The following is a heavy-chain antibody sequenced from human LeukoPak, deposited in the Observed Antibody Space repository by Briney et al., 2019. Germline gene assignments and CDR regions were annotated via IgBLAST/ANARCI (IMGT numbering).Heavy chain of an antibody. CDR1: GFTFSSYS. CDR3: AREVVVAAPVDY. CDR2: ISCSSSYI. V-gene: IGHV3-21*01. Sequence: GGSLRLSCAASGFTFSSYSMNWVRQAPGKGLEWVSSISCSSSYIYYADSVKGRFTISRDNAKNSLYLQMNSLRAEDTAVYYCAREVVVAAPVDYWGQGTLVTVSS. J-gene: IGHJ4*02. D-gene: IGHD2-15*01.